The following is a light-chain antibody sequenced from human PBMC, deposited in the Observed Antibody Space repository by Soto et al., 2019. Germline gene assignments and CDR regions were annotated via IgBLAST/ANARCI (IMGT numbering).Light chain of an antibody. V-gene: IGKV1-39*01. J-gene: IGKJ2*01. CDR3: QQTQSAPYT. Sequence: DIQMTQSPSSLSASVGDRVTITCRASHSNSNYFNWYQQKAGEAPKLLIFGASTLQSGVPSRFSGSASGTEFTLTISSLQPEDFATYYCQQTQSAPYTFGQGTKLEI. CDR2: GAS. CDR1: HSNSNY.